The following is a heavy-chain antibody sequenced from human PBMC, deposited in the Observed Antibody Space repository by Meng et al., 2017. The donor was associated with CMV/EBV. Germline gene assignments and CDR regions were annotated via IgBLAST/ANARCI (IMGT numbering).Heavy chain of an antibody. CDR2: IKSKVDGGTT. J-gene: IGHJ4*02. CDR1: VLSFSDSW. CDR3: TTGRGGYNAEDY. Sequence: VRLVEYEGGLIKPGGALRLFCVIPVLSFSDSWMSWVRQDPGKDLECVGLIKSKVDGGTTDYAAPLRGRFSISRDDSKNTMYLQMNSLKTDDTAVYYCTTGRGGYNAEDYWGQGTLVTVSS. D-gene: IGHD1-1*01. V-gene: IGHV3-15*01.